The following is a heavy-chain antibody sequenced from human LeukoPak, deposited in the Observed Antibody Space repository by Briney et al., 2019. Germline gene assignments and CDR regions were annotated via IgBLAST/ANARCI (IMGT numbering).Heavy chain of an antibody. Sequence: ASVKVSCKASGYTFTSYGISWVRQAPGQGLEWMGWISAYNGNTNYAQKLQGRVTMTTGTSTSTAYMELRSLRSDDTAVYYCPRVPTTVTTAIWFDPWGQGALVTVSS. CDR3: PRVPTTVTTAIWFDP. D-gene: IGHD4-17*01. CDR2: ISAYNGNT. CDR1: GYTFTSYG. V-gene: IGHV1-18*01. J-gene: IGHJ5*02.